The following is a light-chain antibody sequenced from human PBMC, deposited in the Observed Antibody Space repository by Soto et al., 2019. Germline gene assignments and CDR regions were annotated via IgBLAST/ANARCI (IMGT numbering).Light chain of an antibody. Sequence: DIQMTQSPSSLSASVGDRVTITCQASQDISNYLNWYQQKPGKAPKLLIYDASNLETGVPSRFSGSGSGTDFTFTISSLQPEDIATYYCQQYDNLPRLTFGAGTKVDIK. CDR1: QDISNY. CDR3: QQYDNLPRLT. CDR2: DAS. V-gene: IGKV1-33*01. J-gene: IGKJ4*01.